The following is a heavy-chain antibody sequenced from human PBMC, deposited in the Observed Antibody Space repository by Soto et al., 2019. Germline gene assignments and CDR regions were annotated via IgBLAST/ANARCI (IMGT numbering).Heavy chain of an antibody. J-gene: IGHJ4*02. D-gene: IGHD3-22*01. V-gene: IGHV4-59*08. CDR1: GGSISSHY. CDR3: ARLGDYYQAFDY. CDR2: IYYTGTT. Sequence: SETLSLTFPVSGGSISSHYWRWFRQPPGKGLEWIGYIYYTGTTNYYPSLKSRATISVDTSRNQFSLNLSSVTAADTAVYYCARLGDYYQAFDYWGQGTLVTVS.